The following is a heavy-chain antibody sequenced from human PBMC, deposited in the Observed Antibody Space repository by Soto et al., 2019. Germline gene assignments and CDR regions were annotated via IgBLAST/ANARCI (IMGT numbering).Heavy chain of an antibody. Sequence: QVQLVQSGAEVKKPGSSVKVSCKASGGTFNNYAISWVRQAPGHGLEWMGGIIPIIGTADYAHKFQGRLAISADESKGTTFMELSSLRSEDTALYYCARGGVAVVATSAFDYRGQRTLVTVSS. CDR1: GGTFNNYA. CDR3: ARGGVAVVATSAFDY. J-gene: IGHJ4*02. V-gene: IGHV1-69*01. D-gene: IGHD6-19*01. CDR2: IIPIIGTA.